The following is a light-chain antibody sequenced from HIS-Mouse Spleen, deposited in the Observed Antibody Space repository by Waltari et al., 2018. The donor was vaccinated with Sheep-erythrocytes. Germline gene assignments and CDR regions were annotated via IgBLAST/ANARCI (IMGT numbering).Light chain of an antibody. J-gene: IGLJ3*02. Sequence: QLVLTQSPSASASLGASVKLTCPLSSGHSSSAIAWHQQQPEKGPRYLMKLNSDGSHSKGDGIPDRFSGSSSGAERYLTISSLQSEDEADYYCQTWGTGIPWVFGGGTKLTVL. CDR2: LNSDGSH. CDR1: SGHSSSA. CDR3: QTWGTGIPWV. V-gene: IGLV4-69*01.